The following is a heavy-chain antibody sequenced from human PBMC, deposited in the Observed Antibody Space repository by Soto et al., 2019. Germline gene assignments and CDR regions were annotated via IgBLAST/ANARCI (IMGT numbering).Heavy chain of an antibody. CDR2: ISGSGGNT. J-gene: IGHJ4*02. D-gene: IGHD5-12*01. Sequence: EVQLLESGGGLVQPGGSLRLSCAASGFTFSSYAMSWVRQAPGKGLEWVSAISGSGGNTYYADSVKGRFTISRDNSKNTLYLQMNSLTAEDTAVYYCAKDGEIVATIWEYYFDYWGQGTLVNVSS. CDR3: AKDGEIVATIWEYYFDY. V-gene: IGHV3-23*01. CDR1: GFTFSSYA.